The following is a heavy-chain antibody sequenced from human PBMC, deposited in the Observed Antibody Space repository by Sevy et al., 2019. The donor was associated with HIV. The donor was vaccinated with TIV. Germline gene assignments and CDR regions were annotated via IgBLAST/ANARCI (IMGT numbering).Heavy chain of an antibody. CDR3: ARDYGSSWYSHYYMDV. CDR1: GGSISSYY. Sequence: SETLSLTCTVSGGSISSYYWSWIRQPPGKGLEWIGYIYYSGSTNYNPSLKSRLTMSVDTSKNQFSLKLSSVTAADTAVYYCARDYGSSWYSHYYMDVWGKGTTVTVSS. CDR2: IYYSGST. D-gene: IGHD6-13*01. J-gene: IGHJ6*03. V-gene: IGHV4-59*01.